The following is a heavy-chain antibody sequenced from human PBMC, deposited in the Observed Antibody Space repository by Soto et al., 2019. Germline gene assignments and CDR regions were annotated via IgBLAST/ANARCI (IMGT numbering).Heavy chain of an antibody. D-gene: IGHD6-19*01. V-gene: IGHV4-34*01. CDR1: GGSFSGYY. Sequence: SETLSLTCAVYGGSFSGYYWCWIRQPPGKGLEWIGEINHSGSTNYNPSLKSRVTISVDTSKNQFSRKLSSATAADTAVYYCARKSNSSGWYFDYWGQGTLVTVSS. J-gene: IGHJ4*02. CDR3: ARKSNSSGWYFDY. CDR2: INHSGST.